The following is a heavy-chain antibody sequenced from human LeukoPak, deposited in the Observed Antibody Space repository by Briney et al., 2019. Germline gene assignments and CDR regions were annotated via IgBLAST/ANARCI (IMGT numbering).Heavy chain of an antibody. Sequence: SETLSLTCTVSGGSISSGSYYWGWIRQPPGKGLEWIGSIYYSGSTYYNPSLKSRVTISVDTSKNQFSLKLSSVTAADTAVYYCARVYSSGWAAIFDYWGQGTLVTVSS. CDR1: GGSISSGSYY. J-gene: IGHJ4*02. CDR2: IYYSGST. D-gene: IGHD6-19*01. V-gene: IGHV4-39*07. CDR3: ARVYSSGWAAIFDY.